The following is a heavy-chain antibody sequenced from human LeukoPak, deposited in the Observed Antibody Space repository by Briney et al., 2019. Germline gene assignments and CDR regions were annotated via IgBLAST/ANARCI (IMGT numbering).Heavy chain of an antibody. D-gene: IGHD3-22*01. Sequence: GASVKVSCKTSGYTFTGYYMHWVRQAPGQGLEWMGWINPNSGGTNYAQRFQGRVTMTRDTSMSTAYMELSRLRSGDSAVYYCARYFYDSSGSSSDAFDIWGQGTMVTVSS. CDR3: ARYFYDSSGSSSDAFDI. CDR1: GYTFTGYY. CDR2: INPNSGGT. J-gene: IGHJ3*02. V-gene: IGHV1-2*02.